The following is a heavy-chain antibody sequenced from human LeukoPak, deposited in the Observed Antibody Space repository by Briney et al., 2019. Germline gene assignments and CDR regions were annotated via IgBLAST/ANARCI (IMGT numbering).Heavy chain of an antibody. J-gene: IGHJ4*02. V-gene: IGHV4-30-4*01. Sequence: PSQTLSLTCTVSGGSISSGGYYWSWIRQPPGKGLEWIAYIYYSGSTYYNPSLKSRVTISHDTSKNQFSLKLSSVTAADTAVYYCARAIASSGSRLFDYWGQGTLVTVSS. CDR1: GGSISSGGYY. CDR3: ARAIASSGSRLFDY. D-gene: IGHD3-10*01. CDR2: IYYSGST.